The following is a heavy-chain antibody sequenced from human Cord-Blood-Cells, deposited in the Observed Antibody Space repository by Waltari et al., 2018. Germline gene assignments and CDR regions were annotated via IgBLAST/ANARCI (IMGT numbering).Heavy chain of an antibody. Sequence: EVQLVQSGAEVKKPGESLKISCKGSGYSFTSYWIGWVRQMPGKGLEWMGFIYPGDSDTRYSPSFQGQVTISADKSISTAYLQWSSLKASDTAMYYCARFQQYCSSTSCANWFDPWGQGTLVTVSS. D-gene: IGHD2-2*01. CDR2: IYPGDSDT. V-gene: IGHV5-51*01. CDR3: ARFQQYCSSTSCANWFDP. CDR1: GYSFTSYW. J-gene: IGHJ5*02.